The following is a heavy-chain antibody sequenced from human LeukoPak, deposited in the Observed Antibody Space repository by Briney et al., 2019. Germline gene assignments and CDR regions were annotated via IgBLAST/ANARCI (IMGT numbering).Heavy chain of an antibody. CDR1: GFTFSSYG. D-gene: IGHD1-1*01. V-gene: IGHV3-30*18. CDR3: AKKELALDY. Sequence: GRSLRLSCAASGFTFSSYGMHWVRQAPGKGLEWVAVISYVGSNKYYADSVKGRFTISRDNSKNTLYLQMNSLRAEDTAVYYCAKKELALDYWGQGTLVTVSS. CDR2: ISYVGSNK. J-gene: IGHJ4*02.